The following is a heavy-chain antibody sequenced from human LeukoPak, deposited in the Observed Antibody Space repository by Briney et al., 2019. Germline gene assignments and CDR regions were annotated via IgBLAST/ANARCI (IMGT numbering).Heavy chain of an antibody. CDR1: GGSISNYY. D-gene: IGHD3-10*01. CDR3: ARKHMVRGVINR. V-gene: IGHV4-4*07. CDR2: IYSSGST. J-gene: IGHJ4*02. Sequence: SETLSLTCTVSGGSISNYYWSWIRQPAGKRLEWLGRIYSSGSTNYNPSLESRVTVSVDTSKNQFSLKLSSVTAADTAVYYCARKHMVRGVINRWGQGALVTVS.